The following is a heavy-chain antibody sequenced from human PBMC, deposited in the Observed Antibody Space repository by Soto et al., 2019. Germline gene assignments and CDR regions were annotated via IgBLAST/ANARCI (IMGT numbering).Heavy chain of an antibody. J-gene: IGHJ4*02. V-gene: IGHV3-23*01. CDR2: ISGSGGST. Sequence: GESLKISCAASGFTFSSYAMSWVRQAPGKGLEWVSAISGSGGSTYYADSVKGRFTISRDNSKNTLYLQMNSLRAEDTAVYYCAKAIRGSSWAFDYWGQGTLVTVSS. CDR1: GFTFSSYA. CDR3: AKAIRGSSWAFDY. D-gene: IGHD6-13*01.